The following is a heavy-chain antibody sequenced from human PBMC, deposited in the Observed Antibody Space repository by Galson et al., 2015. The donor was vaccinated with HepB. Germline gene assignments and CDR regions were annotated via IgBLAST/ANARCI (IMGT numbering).Heavy chain of an antibody. CDR1: GLTFSGYA. J-gene: IGHJ4*02. D-gene: IGHD4-23*01. V-gene: IGHV3-30*03. Sequence: SLRLSCAASGLTFSGYAMHWVRQAAGKGLEWVAVISYDGRKKYYADSVKGRFTISRDNAKNSLYLQMNSLRDEDTAVYYCARVLTVGRFDYWGQGTLVTVSS. CDR3: ARVLTVGRFDY. CDR2: ISYDGRKK.